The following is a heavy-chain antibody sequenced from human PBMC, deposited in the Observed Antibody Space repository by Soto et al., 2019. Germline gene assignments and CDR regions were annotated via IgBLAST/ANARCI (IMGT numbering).Heavy chain of an antibody. CDR2: ISAYNGNT. D-gene: IGHD2-2*01. J-gene: IGHJ6*03. CDR3: ARFFDGGYCSSTSCYLPDYYYYMDV. Sequence: ASVKVSCKASGYTFTSYGISWVRQAPGQGLEWMGWISAYNGNTNYAQKLQGRVTMTTDTSTSTAYMELRSLRSDDTAVYYCARFFDGGYCSSTSCYLPDYYYYMDVWGKGTTVTVSS. CDR1: GYTFTSYG. V-gene: IGHV1-18*01.